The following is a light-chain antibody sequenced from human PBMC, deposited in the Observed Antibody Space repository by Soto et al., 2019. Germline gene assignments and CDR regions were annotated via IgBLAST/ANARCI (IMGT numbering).Light chain of an antibody. V-gene: IGLV2-14*01. CDR1: SSDVGGYNY. CDR2: DVS. J-gene: IGLJ1*01. CDR3: SSYTSSSTLMV. Sequence: QSALTQPASVSGSPGQSITISCTGTSSDVGGYNYVSWYQQHPGKAPKLMIYDVSNRPSGVSNRFSGSKSGNTASLTISGLQAEDVADYYCSSYTSSSTLMVFGTGTKVTVL.